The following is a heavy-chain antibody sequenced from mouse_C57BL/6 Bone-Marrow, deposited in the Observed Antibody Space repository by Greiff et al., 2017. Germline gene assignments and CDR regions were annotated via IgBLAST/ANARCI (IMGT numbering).Heavy chain of an antibody. V-gene: IGHV1-69*01. D-gene: IGHD3-2*02. J-gene: IGHJ4*01. CDR2: IDPSDSYT. CDR3: ARESSGYGYAMDY. CDR1: GYTFTSYW. Sequence: QVQLKQSGAELVMPGASVKLSCKASGYTFTSYWMHWVKQRPGQGLEWIGEIDPSDSYTNYNQKFKGKSTLTVDKSSSTAYMQLSSLTSEDSAVYYCARESSGYGYAMDYWGQGTSVTVSS.